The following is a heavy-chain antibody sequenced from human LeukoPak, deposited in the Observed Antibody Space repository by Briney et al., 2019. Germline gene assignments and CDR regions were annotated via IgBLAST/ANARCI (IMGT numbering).Heavy chain of an antibody. J-gene: IGHJ4*02. CDR1: GYTFTSYY. D-gene: IGHD2-15*01. V-gene: IGHV1-46*01. CDR3: ARDSCSGGSCYSVFDY. Sequence: ASVKVSCKASGYTFTSYYMHWVRQAPGQGLEWMGIINPSGGSTSYAQKFQGRVTMTRDMSTSTVYMELSSLRSEDTAVYYCARDSCSGGSCYSVFDYWGQGTLVTVSS. CDR2: INPSGGST.